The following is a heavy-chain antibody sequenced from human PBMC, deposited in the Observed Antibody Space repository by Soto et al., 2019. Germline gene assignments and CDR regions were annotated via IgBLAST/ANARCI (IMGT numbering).Heavy chain of an antibody. CDR3: ARVLRTTVTRPKRGYYYYGMDV. J-gene: IGHJ6*02. Sequence: GGSLRLSCAASGFTFRSYSMNWVRQAPGNGLKWVSYISSSSITIYYAYYVKGRFTISRDNAKNSLNLQMYSLRDEDMAVYYCARVLRTTVTRPKRGYYYYGMDVWGQGTTVTVSS. D-gene: IGHD4-17*01. V-gene: IGHV3-48*02. CDR1: GFTFRSYS. CDR2: ISSSSITI.